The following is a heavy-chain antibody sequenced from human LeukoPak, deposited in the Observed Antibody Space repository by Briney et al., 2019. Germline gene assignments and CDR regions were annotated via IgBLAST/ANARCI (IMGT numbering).Heavy chain of an antibody. CDR3: ARDRGSYCSGGSCHFFDY. V-gene: IGHV3-7*01. CDR2: IKQDGSEK. CDR1: GFTFRNYW. J-gene: IGHJ4*02. Sequence: GGSLRLSCATSGFTFRNYWMSWVRQAPGKGLEWVANIKQDGSEKYYVDSVKGRFTISRDNAKNSLYLQMSSLRAEDTAVYYCARDRGSYCSGGSCHFFDYWGQGTLVTVSS. D-gene: IGHD2-15*01.